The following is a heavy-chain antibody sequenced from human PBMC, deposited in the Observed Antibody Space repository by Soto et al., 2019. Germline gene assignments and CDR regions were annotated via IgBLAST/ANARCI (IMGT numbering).Heavy chain of an antibody. D-gene: IGHD3-3*01. CDR2: IYYSGST. Sequence: QVQLQESGPGLVKPSQTLSLTCTVSGGSISSGGYYWSWIRQHPGKGLEWIGYIYYSGSTYYNPSLKSRVTISVDTSKIQFSLKLSSVTAADTAVYYCARSSTYYDFWRADYYYYMDVWGKGTTVTVSS. J-gene: IGHJ6*03. V-gene: IGHV4-31*03. CDR1: GGSISSGGYY. CDR3: ARSSTYYDFWRADYYYYMDV.